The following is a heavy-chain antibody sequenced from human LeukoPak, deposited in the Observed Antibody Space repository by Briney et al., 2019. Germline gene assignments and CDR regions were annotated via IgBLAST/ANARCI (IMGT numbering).Heavy chain of an antibody. D-gene: IGHD2-2*02. CDR3: ARVVPDIVVVPAAISGDYYYYYYMDV. CDR1: GGSISSYY. Sequence: SKTLSLPCTVSGGSISSYYGSWIRQPAGKGREWIGCIYTSGSTNYNPSLESRVTMSVDTSKNQFSLKLSSVTAADTAVYYCARVVPDIVVVPAAISGDYYYYYYMDVWGKGTTVTVSS. V-gene: IGHV4-4*07. CDR2: IYTSGST. J-gene: IGHJ6*03.